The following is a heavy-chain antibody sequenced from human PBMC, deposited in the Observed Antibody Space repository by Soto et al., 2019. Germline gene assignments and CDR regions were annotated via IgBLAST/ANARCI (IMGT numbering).Heavy chain of an antibody. CDR2: IHPGDSDT. D-gene: IGHD2-15*01. CDR3: ARHGLRRDVAPGYNSYYSMDV. CDR1: EYRFTSYW. V-gene: IGHV5-51*01. Sequence: EVQLVQSGAEVKKPGESLKISCKGSEYRFTSYWIAWVRQMPGKGLEWMGAIHPGDSDTTYSPSFQGRVTISADKFISTAYLQWSSLKVSDSAMYYCARHGLRRDVAPGYNSYYSMDVWGQGTTVTVSS. J-gene: IGHJ6*02.